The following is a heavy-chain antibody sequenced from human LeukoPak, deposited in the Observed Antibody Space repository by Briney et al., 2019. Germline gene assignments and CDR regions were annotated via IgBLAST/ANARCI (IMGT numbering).Heavy chain of an antibody. CDR2: ISGSGGST. D-gene: IGHD2-15*01. J-gene: IGHJ6*02. CDR1: GFTFGSYA. Sequence: GGSLRLSCAASGFTFGSYAMSWVRQAPGKGLEWVSAISGSGGSTYYAVSVKGRFTISRDNSKNTLYLQMNSLRAGDTAVYYCAREAQGYCSGGSCYGMDVWGQGTTVTVSS. V-gene: IGHV3-23*01. CDR3: AREAQGYCSGGSCYGMDV.